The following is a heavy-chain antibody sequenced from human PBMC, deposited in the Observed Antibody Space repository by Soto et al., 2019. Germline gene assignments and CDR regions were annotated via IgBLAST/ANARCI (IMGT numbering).Heavy chain of an antibody. Sequence: ELQLLEAGGGMVQPGGSLRLSCAASGFTFISYAMSWVLQAPGKGLDWVSAISGSGGSTYYADSVKGRFTISRDHSKNTLYLQMNSLRAEDTAVYYLAKGISGWFEVFDYWGQGALVSGSS. CDR1: GFTFISYA. J-gene: IGHJ4*02. D-gene: IGHD6-19*01. CDR2: ISGSGGST. V-gene: IGHV3-23*01. CDR3: AKGISGWFEVFDY.